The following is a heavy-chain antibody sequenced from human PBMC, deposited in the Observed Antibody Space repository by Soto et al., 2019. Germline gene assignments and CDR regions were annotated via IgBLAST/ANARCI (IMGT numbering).Heavy chain of an antibody. CDR2: IHSSGPTI. CDR1: GFTFRDYY. D-gene: IGHD1-1*01. J-gene: IGHJ5*02. CDR3: ARAVNWNEFDP. V-gene: IGHV3-11*01. Sequence: QVQLVESGGGLVKPGGSLRLSCAASGFTFRDYYMSWIRQAPGKGLEWVSYIHSSGPTIYYADSVKGRFTISRDNAKNSLYLQMNSLRAEDTALYYCARAVNWNEFDPWGQGTLVTVSS.